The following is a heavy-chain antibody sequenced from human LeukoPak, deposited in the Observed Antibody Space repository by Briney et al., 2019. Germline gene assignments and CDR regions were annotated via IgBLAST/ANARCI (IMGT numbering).Heavy chain of an antibody. J-gene: IGHJ4*02. CDR2: INPSGGST. CDR3: ARDRRGGQQLVREYFDY. D-gene: IGHD6-13*01. V-gene: IGHV1-46*01. Sequence: ASVKVSCKASGYTFTSYYMHWVRQAPGQGLEWMGIINPSGGSTSYAQKFQGRVTMTRDTPTSTVYMELSSLRSEDTAVYYCARDRRGGQQLVREYFDYWGQGTLVTVSS. CDR1: GYTFTSYY.